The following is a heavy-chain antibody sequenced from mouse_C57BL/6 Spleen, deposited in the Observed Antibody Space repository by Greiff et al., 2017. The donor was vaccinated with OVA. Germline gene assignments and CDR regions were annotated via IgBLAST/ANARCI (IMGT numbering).Heavy chain of an antibody. V-gene: IGHV3-6*01. CDR3: ARVGPDYAMDY. J-gene: IGHJ4*01. CDR1: GYSITSGYY. Sequence: ESGPGLVKPSQSLSLTCSVTGYSITSGYYWNWIRQFPGNKLEWMGYISYDGSNNYNPSLKNRISITRDTSKNQFFLKLNSVTTEDTATYYCARVGPDYAMDYWGQGTSVTVSS. CDR2: ISYDGSN.